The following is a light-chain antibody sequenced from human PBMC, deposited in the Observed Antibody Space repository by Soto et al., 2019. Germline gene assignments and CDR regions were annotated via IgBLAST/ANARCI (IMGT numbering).Light chain of an antibody. J-gene: IGKJ1*01. CDR1: QSISTY. CDR3: QLSYCLPRT. V-gene: IGKV1-39*01. CDR2: TTC. Sequence: DIHMRQSHSSLSASVGDRVTITCRSSQSISTYLNWYQQKPGKAPNRLIYTTCNSESGVPSRFSGSGSGTDFTLTINSLQPEDFTTYFCQLSYCLPRTFAHGTKVDIK.